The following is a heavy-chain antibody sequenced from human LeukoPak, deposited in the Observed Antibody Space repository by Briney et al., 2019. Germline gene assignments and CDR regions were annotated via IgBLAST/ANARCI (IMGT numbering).Heavy chain of an antibody. V-gene: IGHV1-69*01. Sequence: SVKVSCKASGGTSSSYAISWVRQAPGQGLEWMGGIIPIFGTANYAQKFQGRVTITADESTSTAYMELSSLRSEDTAVYYCAKVESLGRFYYYMDVWGKGTTVTVSS. CDR2: IIPIFGTA. CDR3: AKVESLGRFYYYMDV. CDR1: GGTSSSYA. D-gene: IGHD5-24*01. J-gene: IGHJ6*03.